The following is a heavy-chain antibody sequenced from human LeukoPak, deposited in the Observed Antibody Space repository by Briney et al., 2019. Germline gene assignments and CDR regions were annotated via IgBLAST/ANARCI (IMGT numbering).Heavy chain of an antibody. CDR1: GFTFSDYY. CDR2: ISGSGSTI. J-gene: IGHJ6*02. V-gene: IGHV3-11*01. Sequence: PGGSLRLSCAASGFTFSDYYMSWIRQAPGKGLEWVSYISGSGSTIYYADSVKGRFTISRDNSKNMVYLQMNSLRAEDTAVYYCARSSGIYYWSPMDVWGQGTTVTVSS. D-gene: IGHD1-26*01. CDR3: ARSSGIYYWSPMDV.